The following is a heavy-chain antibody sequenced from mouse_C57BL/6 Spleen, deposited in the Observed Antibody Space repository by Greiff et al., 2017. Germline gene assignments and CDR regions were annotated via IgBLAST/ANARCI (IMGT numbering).Heavy chain of an antibody. CDR3: ARSGYDYDEGYAMDY. J-gene: IGHJ4*01. CDR2: INPSSGYT. D-gene: IGHD2-4*01. V-gene: IGHV1-4*01. CDR1: GYTFTSYT. Sequence: SGAELARPGASVKMSCKASGYTFTSYTMHWVKQRPGQGLEWIGYINPSSGYTKYNQKFKDKATLTAVKSSSTAYMQLSSLTSEDSAVYDCARSGYDYDEGYAMDYWGQGTSVTVSS.